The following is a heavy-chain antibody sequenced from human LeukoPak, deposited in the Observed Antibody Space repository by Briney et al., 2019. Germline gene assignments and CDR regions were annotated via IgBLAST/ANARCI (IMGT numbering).Heavy chain of an antibody. V-gene: IGHV1-46*01. CDR2: INPSGGST. J-gene: IGHJ4*02. CDR1: GGTFTSYY. Sequence: ASVKVSCKASGGTFTSYYMHWVRQAPGQGLEWMGIINPSGGSTSYAQKFQGRVTMTRDTSTSTVYMELSSLRSEDTAVYYCASRLSSMVRGVWSLDYWGQGTLVTVSS. D-gene: IGHD3-10*01. CDR3: ASRLSSMVRGVWSLDY.